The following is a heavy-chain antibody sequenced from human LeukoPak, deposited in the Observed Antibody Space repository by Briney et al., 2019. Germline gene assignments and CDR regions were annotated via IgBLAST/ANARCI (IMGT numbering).Heavy chain of an antibody. Sequence: SETLSLTCAMYGGSFSGYYWSWIRQPPGKGLEWIGEINHSGSTNYNPSLKSRVTMSVDTSKSQFSLKVNSVTAADTATYYCAYSNYDPTFDYWGQGTLITVSS. J-gene: IGHJ4*02. CDR3: AYSNYDPTFDY. CDR1: GGSFSGYY. V-gene: IGHV4-34*01. CDR2: INHSGST. D-gene: IGHD4-11*01.